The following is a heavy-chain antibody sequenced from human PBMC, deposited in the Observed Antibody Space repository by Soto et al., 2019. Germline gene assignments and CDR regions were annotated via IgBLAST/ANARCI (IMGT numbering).Heavy chain of an antibody. CDR1: GGSISSSSYY. D-gene: IGHD5-12*01. V-gene: IGHV4-39*01. Sequence: PSETLSHTCTVSGGSISSSSYYWGWIRQPPGKGLEWIGSIYYSGSTYYNPSLKSRVTISVDTSKNQFSLKLGSVTAADTAVYYCASIKRWLQFGYFDYWGQGTLVTVSS. CDR3: ASIKRWLQFGYFDY. CDR2: IYYSGST. J-gene: IGHJ4*02.